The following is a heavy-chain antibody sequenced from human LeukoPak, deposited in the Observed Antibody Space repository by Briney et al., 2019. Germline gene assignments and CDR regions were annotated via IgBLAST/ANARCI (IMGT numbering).Heavy chain of an antibody. CDR3: ARDMYYGDYEIDY. CDR1: GFTFSSYN. Sequence: PGGSLRLSCAASGFTFSSYNMNWVRQAPGKGLEWVSYITSSSSTIYYADSVKGRFTISRDNAKNSLFPQMNSLRDEDTAVYYCARDMYYGDYEIDYWGQGTLVTVSS. D-gene: IGHD4-17*01. CDR2: ITSSSSTI. V-gene: IGHV3-48*02. J-gene: IGHJ4*02.